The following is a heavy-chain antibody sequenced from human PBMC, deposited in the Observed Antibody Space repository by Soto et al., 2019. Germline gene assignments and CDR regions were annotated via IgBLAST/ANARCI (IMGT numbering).Heavy chain of an antibody. CDR2: ISSSGSTI. J-gene: IGHJ6*03. D-gene: IGHD6-13*01. CDR3: ARQANSSSWLGYYYYYMDV. V-gene: IGHV3-11*01. Sequence: QVQLVESGGGLVKPGGSLRLSCAASGFTFSDYYMSWIRQAPGKGLEWVSYISSSGSTIYYTDSVKGRFTISRDNAKNSLYLKMNSLRAEDTAVYYCARQANSSSWLGYYYYYMDVWGKGTTVTVSS. CDR1: GFTFSDYY.